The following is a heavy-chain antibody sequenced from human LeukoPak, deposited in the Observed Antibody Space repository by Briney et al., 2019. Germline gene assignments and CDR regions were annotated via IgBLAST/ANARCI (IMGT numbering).Heavy chain of an antibody. CDR3: ASDPTPLYSYGYEVDY. J-gene: IGHJ4*02. CDR2: ISSSSSYI. V-gene: IGHV3-21*01. Sequence: GGSLRLSCAASGFTFSSYSMNWVRQAPGEGLEWASSISSSSSYIYYADSVKGRFTISRDNAKNSLYLQMNSLRAEDTAVYYCASDPTPLYSYGYEVDYWGQGTLVTVSS. D-gene: IGHD5-18*01. CDR1: GFTFSSYS.